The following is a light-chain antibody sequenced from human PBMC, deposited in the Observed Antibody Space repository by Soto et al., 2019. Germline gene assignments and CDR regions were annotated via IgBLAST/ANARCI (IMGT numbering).Light chain of an antibody. CDR3: ASYTGSDTLV. Sequence: QCALTQPPSASGSPGQSVTISCTGTSSDVGGYNYVSWYQQHPGKAPKLMIYEVSKRPSGVPDRLSGSKSGNTASLTVSGLQVEDEADYYCASYTGSDTLVFGGGTKVTVL. J-gene: IGLJ2*01. CDR1: SSDVGGYNY. CDR2: EVS. V-gene: IGLV2-8*01.